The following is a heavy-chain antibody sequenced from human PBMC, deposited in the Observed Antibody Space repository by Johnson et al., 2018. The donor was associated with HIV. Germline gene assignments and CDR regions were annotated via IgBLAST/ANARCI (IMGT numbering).Heavy chain of an antibody. CDR2: IGTAGDT. CDR3: AKEGIVPTAAVVGPPVDLDL. J-gene: IGHJ3*01. V-gene: IGHV3-13*01. Sequence: VQVVESGGGLVQPGGSLRLSCAASGFTFSRYDMNWVRQATGKGLEWVSAIGTAGDTYYAGSVKGRFTISRENAKNSFYLHMNIVRTDDTALYFCAKEGIVPTAAVVGPPVDLDLWGQGTTVTVSS. D-gene: IGHD5-12*01. CDR1: GFTFSRYD.